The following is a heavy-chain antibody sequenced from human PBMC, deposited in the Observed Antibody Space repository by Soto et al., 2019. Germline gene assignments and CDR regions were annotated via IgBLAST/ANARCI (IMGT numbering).Heavy chain of an antibody. V-gene: IGHV3-21*01. J-gene: IGHJ3*02. CDR1: GFSFGDYI. Sequence: AQLVESGGSLVKPGGSLRLSCAASGFSFGDYIMNWVRQAPGRGLEWVASISHSGSYIFYADSVKGRFTISRDNSRDSMYLLMNRLRVDDTAIYYCASPRGYCVTTSNCFIAFDIWGQGTRVTVSS. D-gene: IGHD4-17*01. CDR3: ASPRGYCVTTSNCFIAFDI. CDR2: ISHSGSYI.